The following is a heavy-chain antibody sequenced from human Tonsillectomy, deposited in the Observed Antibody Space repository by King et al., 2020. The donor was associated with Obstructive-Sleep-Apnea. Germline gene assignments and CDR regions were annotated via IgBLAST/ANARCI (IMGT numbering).Heavy chain of an antibody. V-gene: IGHV3-30*18. D-gene: IGHD2-15*01. CDR2: ISYDGSNK. Sequence: QVQLVESGGGVVQPGRSLRLSCAGSGFTFTNYGIHWVRQAPGKGLEWVAVISYDGSNKYYADSVKGRFTISRDNSKNTLYLQMNSLRAEDTAVYYCAKEGVYCSGGSCPTYWGQGTLVTVSS. J-gene: IGHJ4*02. CDR3: AKEGVYCSGGSCPTY. CDR1: GFTFTNYG.